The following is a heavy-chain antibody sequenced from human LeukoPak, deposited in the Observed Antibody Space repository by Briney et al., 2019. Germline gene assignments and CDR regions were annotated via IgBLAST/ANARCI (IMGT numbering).Heavy chain of an antibody. CDR1: GGSISSYY. D-gene: IGHD5-12*01. V-gene: IGHV4-4*07. CDR3: ARAPALSNSGYDS. CDR2: IYTSGST. J-gene: IGHJ4*02. Sequence: SETLSLTCTVSGGSISSYYWSWIRQPAGKGLEWIGRIYTSGSTNYNPSLESRVTMSLDTSKNQFSLKLSSVTAADTAVYYCARAPALSNSGYDSWGQGTLVTVSS.